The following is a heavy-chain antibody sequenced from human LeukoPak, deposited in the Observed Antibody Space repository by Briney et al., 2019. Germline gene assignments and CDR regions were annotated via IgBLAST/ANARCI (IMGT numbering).Heavy chain of an antibody. CDR1: GDSISNYY. CDR3: ARYRNQALFAFDI. Sequence: SETLSLTCTVSGDSISNYYWSWIRQPPGKGLEWIGYIYYSGSTNYNPSLKSRVTISVDTSKNQFSLKLSSVTAADTAVYYCARYRNQALFAFDIWGQGTMVTVTS. J-gene: IGHJ3*02. D-gene: IGHD3-16*02. CDR2: IYYSGST. V-gene: IGHV4-59*01.